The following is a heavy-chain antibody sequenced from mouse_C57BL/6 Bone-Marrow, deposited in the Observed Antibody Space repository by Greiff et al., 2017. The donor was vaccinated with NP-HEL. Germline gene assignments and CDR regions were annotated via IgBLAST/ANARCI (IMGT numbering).Heavy chain of an antibody. CDR3: TGGTTAGAVDY. Sequence: DVKLQESGGGLVQPGGSMKLSCVASGFTFSNYWMNWVRQSPEKGLEWVGQIRLKSDNYATHYAESVKGRFTISRDDSKRSVYLQMHNLRAEDTGVYYCTGGTTAGAVDYWGQGTSVTVAS. CDR1: GFTFSNYW. CDR2: IRLKSDNYAT. V-gene: IGHV6-3*01. J-gene: IGHJ4*01. D-gene: IGHD1-2*01.